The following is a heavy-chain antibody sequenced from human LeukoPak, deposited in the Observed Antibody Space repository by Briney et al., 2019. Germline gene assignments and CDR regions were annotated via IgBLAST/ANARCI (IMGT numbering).Heavy chain of an antibody. D-gene: IGHD3-3*01. CDR2: ISAYNGNT. J-gene: IGHJ4*02. V-gene: IGHV1-18*01. CDR1: GYTFTSYG. CDR3: VRAFHGSSFGVVIDY. Sequence: GASVKVSCKASGYTFTSYGISWVRQAPGQRLEWMGWISAYNGNTNYAQKLQGRVTMTTDTSTSTAYMELRSLRSDDTAVYYCVRAFHGSSFGVVIDYWGQGTLVTVSS.